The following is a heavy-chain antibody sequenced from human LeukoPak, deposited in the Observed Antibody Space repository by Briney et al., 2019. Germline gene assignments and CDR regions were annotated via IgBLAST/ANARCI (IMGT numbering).Heavy chain of an antibody. D-gene: IGHD3-10*01. CDR2: INPNSGGT. J-gene: IGHJ4*02. V-gene: IGHV1-2*02. CDR3: ARVFITMVKPIDY. Sequence: ASVKVSCKASGYTFTGYYMHWVRQAPGQGLEWMGWINPNSGGTNYAQKFQGRVTMTRDTSISTAYMELSRLRSDDTAVYYCARVFITMVKPIDYWGQGTLVTVSS. CDR1: GYTFTGYY.